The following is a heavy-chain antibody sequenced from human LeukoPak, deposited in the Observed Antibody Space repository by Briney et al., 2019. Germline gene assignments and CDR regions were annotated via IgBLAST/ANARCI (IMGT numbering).Heavy chain of an antibody. J-gene: IGHJ4*02. CDR3: ARDSRGGNSYYLDS. V-gene: IGHV4-38-2*02. Sequence: SETLSLTCTVSGYSISSGYYWGWIRQPPGKGLEWFGSRHHSGSTYYNPSLKSRVTISLDTSKNQFSLILNSVTAADTAVYYCARDSRGGNSYYLDSWGQGTLVTVSS. CDR2: RHHSGST. D-gene: IGHD4-23*01. CDR1: GYSISSGYY.